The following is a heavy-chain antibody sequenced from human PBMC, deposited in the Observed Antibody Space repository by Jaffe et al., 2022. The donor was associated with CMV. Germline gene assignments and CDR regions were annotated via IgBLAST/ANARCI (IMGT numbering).Heavy chain of an antibody. CDR2: IYYSGST. CDR1: GGSISSYY. J-gene: IGHJ6*03. CDR3: ARVVDFWSGYFMDV. D-gene: IGHD3-3*01. V-gene: IGHV4-59*01. Sequence: QVQLQESGPGLVKPSETLSLTCTVSGGSISSYYWSWIRQPPGKGLEWIGYIYYSGSTNYNPSLKSRVTISVDTSKNQFSLKLSSVTAADTAVYYCARVVDFWSGYFMDVWGKGTTVTVSS.